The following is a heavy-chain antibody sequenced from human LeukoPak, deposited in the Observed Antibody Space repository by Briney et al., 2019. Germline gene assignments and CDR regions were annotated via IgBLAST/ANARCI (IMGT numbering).Heavy chain of an antibody. J-gene: IGHJ4*02. CDR2: ISYDGSNK. Sequence: QPGRSLRLSCAASGFTFSGYGMHWVRQAPGKGLEWVAVISYDGSNKYYADSVKGRFTISRDNSKNTLYLQMNSLRAEDTAVYYCVGYCSSTSCYPDYWGQGTLVTVSS. CDR1: GFTFSGYG. D-gene: IGHD2-2*01. CDR3: VGYCSSTSCYPDY. V-gene: IGHV3-30*03.